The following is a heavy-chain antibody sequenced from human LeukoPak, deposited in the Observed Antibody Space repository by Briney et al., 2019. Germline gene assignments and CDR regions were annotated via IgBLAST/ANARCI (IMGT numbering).Heavy chain of an antibody. D-gene: IGHD3-10*01. Sequence: SETLSLTCTVSGGSIGGYYWSWIRQPPGKGLEWIGYIYNSESTNYNPSLKSRITISVDTSKNQFSLRLISVTAADTAVYYCARHGYYFGSGSYFQHWGQAPWSPSPQ. CDR2: IYNSEST. CDR1: GGSIGGYY. J-gene: IGHJ1*01. V-gene: IGHV4-59*08. CDR3: ARHGYYFGSGSYFQH.